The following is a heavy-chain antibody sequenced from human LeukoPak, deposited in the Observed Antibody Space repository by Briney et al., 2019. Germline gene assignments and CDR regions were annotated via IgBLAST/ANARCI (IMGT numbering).Heavy chain of an antibody. CDR2: IRSHNSDT. CDR1: GFTFSSYG. Sequence: PGGSLRLSCATSGFTFSSYGMNWVRQAPGQGLEWLASIRSHNSDTYYADSLKGRFTISRDNSKNTLYLQMDNLSVDDTAVFYCVNGESFYGDYGFDYWGQGTLVTVSS. J-gene: IGHJ4*02. V-gene: IGHV3-30*02. D-gene: IGHD4-17*01. CDR3: VNGESFYGDYGFDY.